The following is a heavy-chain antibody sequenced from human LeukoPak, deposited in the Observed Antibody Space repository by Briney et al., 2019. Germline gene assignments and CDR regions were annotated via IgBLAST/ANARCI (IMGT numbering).Heavy chain of an antibody. CDR1: EFDFSTHA. J-gene: IGHJ4*02. V-gene: IGHV3-23*01. CDR3: AKGGKWDVTPFDY. CDR2: ISGGGGST. Sequence: QPGGSLRLSCAASEFDFSTHAMNWVRQAPGKGLEWVSTISGGGGSTYYADSVKGRFTISRDNSKNTLYLQVNSLRAEDTAVYYCAKGGKWDVTPFDYWGQGTLVTVSS. D-gene: IGHD1-26*01.